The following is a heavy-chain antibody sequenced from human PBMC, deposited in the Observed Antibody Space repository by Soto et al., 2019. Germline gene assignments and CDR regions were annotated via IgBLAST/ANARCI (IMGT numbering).Heavy chain of an antibody. CDR3: AKDLERYCSSTSCYNWFEP. CDR2: ISGSGGST. D-gene: IGHD2-2*02. CDR1: GFTFSSYA. Sequence: SLRLSCAASGFTFSSYAMSWVRQAPGKGLEWVSAISGSGGSTYYADSVKGRFTISRDNSKNTLYLQMNSLRAEDTAVYYCAKDLERYCSSTSCYNWFEPWGQGTRVTVSS. J-gene: IGHJ5*02. V-gene: IGHV3-23*01.